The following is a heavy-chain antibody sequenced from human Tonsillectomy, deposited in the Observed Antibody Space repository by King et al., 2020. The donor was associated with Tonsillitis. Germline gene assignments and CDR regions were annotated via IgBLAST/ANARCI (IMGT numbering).Heavy chain of an antibody. V-gene: IGHV3-7*01. D-gene: IGHD1-14*01. Sequence: VQLVESGGDLVQPGGSLRLSCAASGFSFSSSYMTWVRQAPGKGLEWVASLNPDGSQKGYVDSVMGRFSISRDNAKNSLYRQMSSLRAEDTAVYFWARDTWYGALDIWGQGTMVTVSS. J-gene: IGHJ3*02. CDR2: LNPDGSQK. CDR3: ARDTWYGALDI. CDR1: GFSFSSSY.